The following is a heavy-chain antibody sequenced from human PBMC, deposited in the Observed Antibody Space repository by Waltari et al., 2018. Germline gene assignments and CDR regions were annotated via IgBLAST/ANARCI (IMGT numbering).Heavy chain of an antibody. V-gene: IGHV3-74*03. Sequence: EEQLVESGGGLVQPGDSLRLSCAASGFTFSSFWMNWVPQAPGKGPLWVSRISTDASDTTYADSVKGRFTISRDNARNTLYLQMNRLRAEDTAVYFCARVSRRTYRSPVPGRHYYYGMDVWGQGTTVTVSS. J-gene: IGHJ6*02. CDR2: ISTDASDT. D-gene: IGHD1-1*01. CDR1: GFTFSSFW. CDR3: ARVSRRTYRSPVPGRHYYYGMDV.